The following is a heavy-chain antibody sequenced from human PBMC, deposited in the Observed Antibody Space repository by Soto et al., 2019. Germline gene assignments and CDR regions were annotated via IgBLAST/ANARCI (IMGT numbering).Heavy chain of an antibody. J-gene: IGHJ5*02. CDR1: GGSISSSSYY. CDR3: ARRPWVWGKNWFDP. CDR2: IYYSGST. V-gene: IGHV4-39*01. Sequence: SETLSLTCTVSGGSISSSSYYWGWIRQPPGKGLEWIGSIYYSGSTYYNPSLKSRVTISVDTSKNQFSLKLSSVTAADTAVYYCARRPWVWGKNWFDPWGQGTLVTVSS. D-gene: IGHD3-16*01.